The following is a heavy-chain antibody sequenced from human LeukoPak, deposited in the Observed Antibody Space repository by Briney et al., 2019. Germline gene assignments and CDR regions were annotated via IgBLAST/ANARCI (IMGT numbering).Heavy chain of an antibody. D-gene: IGHD3-16*02. V-gene: IGHV3-7*01. Sequence: GGSLKLSCVGSGFSFSTYWMSWVRQAPGKGLEWVANIKEDGSEKYYVDSVKGRFTMSRDNAKNSVYLQMYRLRVEDTAVYYCARRSYRGVIGLYYYYYMDVWGKGTPVTVSS. CDR3: ARRSYRGVIGLYYYYYMDV. J-gene: IGHJ6*03. CDR1: GFSFSTYW. CDR2: IKEDGSEK.